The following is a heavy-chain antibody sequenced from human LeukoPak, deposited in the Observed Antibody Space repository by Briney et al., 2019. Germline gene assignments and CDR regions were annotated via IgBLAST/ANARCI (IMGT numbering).Heavy chain of an antibody. CDR2: IKYDGTEK. CDR1: GFTFTNYW. D-gene: IGHD1-26*01. V-gene: IGHV3-7*01. J-gene: IGHJ4*02. CDR3: ARYLNSGPEDF. Sequence: GSLRLFCAAPGFTFTNYWMNWFRQAPGKGLEWVANIKYDGTEKQYEDSVKGRFTISRVNAKNSVSLQMNSLRADDTAVYFCARYLNSGPEDFWGRGTLVTVSS.